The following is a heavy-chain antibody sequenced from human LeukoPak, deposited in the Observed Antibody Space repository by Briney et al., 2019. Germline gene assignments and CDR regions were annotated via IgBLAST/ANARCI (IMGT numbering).Heavy chain of an antibody. CDR1: EFTFSSYA. J-gene: IGHJ4*02. CDR2: ISCSGSST. D-gene: IGHD3-22*01. CDR3: AKGIQMYYYYSIGSAIDY. V-gene: IGHV3-23*01. Sequence: GGSLRLSCAASEFTFSSYAMSWVRQAPGKGLEWVSAISCSGSSTYYADSVKGRFTISRDNSKNTLYLQMNNPRAEDTAVYYCAKGIQMYYYYSIGSAIDYWGQGTLVSVLS.